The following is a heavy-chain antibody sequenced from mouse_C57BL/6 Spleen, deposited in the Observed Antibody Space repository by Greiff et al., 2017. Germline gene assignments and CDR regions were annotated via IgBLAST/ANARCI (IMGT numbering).Heavy chain of an antibody. CDR2: IRSKSNNSAT. V-gene: IGHV10-1*01. CDR3: VGQDGYWDFDV. Sequence: EVQLVQSGGGLAQPKGSLKLSCAASGFSFNTYAMNWVRQAPGQGLEWVACIRSKSNNSATYYADSVKDRFTISRADSESMLYLQMHNLKTEDTAMYYCVGQDGYWDFDVWGTGTTVTVSS. CDR1: GFSFNTYA. D-gene: IGHD2-3*01. J-gene: IGHJ1*03.